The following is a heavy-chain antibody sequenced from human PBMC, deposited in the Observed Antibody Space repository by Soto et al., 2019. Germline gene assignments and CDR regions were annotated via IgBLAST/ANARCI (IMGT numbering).Heavy chain of an antibody. D-gene: IGHD3-10*01. CDR1: GFTFRSFG. V-gene: IGHV3-30*18. Sequence: PGGSLRLSCVASGFTFRSFGMHWVRQAPGKGLEWVATTSHDGNKEYYSDSVKGRFTVSRDNSRDTIYLEMNSVRADDTAVYYCAKDMGPSPRPPDSLDIWGQGTVVTVSS. CDR2: TSHDGNKE. J-gene: IGHJ3*02. CDR3: AKDMGPSPRPPDSLDI.